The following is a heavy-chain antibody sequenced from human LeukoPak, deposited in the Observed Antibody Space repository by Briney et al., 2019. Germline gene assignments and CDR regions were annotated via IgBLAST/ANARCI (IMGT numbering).Heavy chain of an antibody. CDR1: GGSISSGDYY. CDR2: LYYSGST. J-gene: IGHJ4*02. D-gene: IGHD6-13*01. CDR3: ARASEQQLVFDY. Sequence: SETLSLTCTVSGGSISSGDYYWSWIRQPPGKGLEWIGYLYYSGSTYYYPSLKSRVTISVDTSKNQFSLKLSSVTAADTAVYYCARASEQQLVFDYWGQGTLVTVSS. V-gene: IGHV4-30-4*01.